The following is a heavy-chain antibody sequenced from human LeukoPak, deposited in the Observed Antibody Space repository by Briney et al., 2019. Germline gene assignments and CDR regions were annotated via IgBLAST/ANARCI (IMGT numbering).Heavy chain of an antibody. D-gene: IGHD4-17*01. CDR1: GFTFSSYG. V-gene: IGHV3-21*01. CDR3: ARVATGDAFDI. J-gene: IGHJ3*02. Sequence: GGSLRLSCAASGFTFSSYGMHWVRQAPGKGLEWVSSISSSSSYIYYADSVKGRFTISRDNAKNSLYLQMNSLRAEDTAVYYCARVATGDAFDIWGQGTMVTVSS. CDR2: ISSSSSYI.